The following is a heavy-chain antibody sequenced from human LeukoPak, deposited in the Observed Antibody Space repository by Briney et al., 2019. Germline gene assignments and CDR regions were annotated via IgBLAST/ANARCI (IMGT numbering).Heavy chain of an antibody. J-gene: IGHJ5*02. CDR3: ARVGVVVPAAWFDP. D-gene: IGHD2-2*01. CDR2: ISADNGNT. CDR1: GYNFRIFG. V-gene: IGHV1-18*01. Sequence: ASVRVSCKASGYNFRIFGISWVRQALGQGLEWMGWISADNGNTNYAQNLQGRVTMTTDTSTSTAYMELRSLRSDDTAVYYCARVGVVVPAAWFDPWGQGPLVTVSS.